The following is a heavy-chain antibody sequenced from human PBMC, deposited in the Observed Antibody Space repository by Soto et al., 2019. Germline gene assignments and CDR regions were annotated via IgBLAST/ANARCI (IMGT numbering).Heavy chain of an antibody. J-gene: IGHJ6*02. Sequence: QVQLQESGPGLVKPSQTLSLTCTVSGGSISSGDYYWSWIRQPPGKGLEWIGYIYYSGSTYYNPSLKSRVTISVDTSKNQFSLKRSSVTAADTAVYYCARENGDYEDYYYYYGMDVWGQGTTVTVSS. CDR3: ARENGDYEDYYYYYGMDV. D-gene: IGHD4-17*01. CDR1: GGSISSGDYY. V-gene: IGHV4-30-4*01. CDR2: IYYSGST.